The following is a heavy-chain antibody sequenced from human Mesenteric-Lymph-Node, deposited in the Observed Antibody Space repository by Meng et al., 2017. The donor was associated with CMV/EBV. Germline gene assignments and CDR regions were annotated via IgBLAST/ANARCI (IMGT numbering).Heavy chain of an antibody. J-gene: IGHJ5*02. V-gene: IGHV3-74*01. D-gene: IGHD1-26*01. CDR2: INSDGSST. CDR1: GFTFSSYW. Sequence: GGSLRLSCAASGFTFSSYWMHWVRQAPGKGLVWVSRINSDGSSTSYADSVKGRFTISRDNAKNTLFLQINSLRDEDTAVYYCARATYSRWFDPWGQGTLVTVSS. CDR3: ARATYSRWFDP.